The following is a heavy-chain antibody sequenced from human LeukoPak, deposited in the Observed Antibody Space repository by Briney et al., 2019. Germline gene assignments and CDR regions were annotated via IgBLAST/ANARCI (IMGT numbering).Heavy chain of an antibody. J-gene: IGHJ5*02. CDR3: ARLKYYYDSSGYQNWFDP. CDR1: GGSFSGYY. D-gene: IGHD3-22*01. CDR2: INHSGST. Sequence: SETLSLTCAVYGGSFSGYYWSWIRQPPGKGLEWIGEINHSGSTNYNPSLTSRVNISVDTSKNQFSLKLSSVTAADTAVYYCARLKYYYDSSGYQNWFDPWGQGTLVTVSS. V-gene: IGHV4-34*01.